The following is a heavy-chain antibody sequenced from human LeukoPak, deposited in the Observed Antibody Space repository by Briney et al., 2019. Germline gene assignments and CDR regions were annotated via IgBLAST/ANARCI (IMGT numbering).Heavy chain of an antibody. V-gene: IGHV4-39*07. Sequence: SETLSLTCTVSGGSINSSSYYWGWIRQPPGKGLEWIGSIYYSGSTYYNPSLKSRVAISVDTSKNQFSLKLSSVTAADTAVYYCASSGYSSSLTFGYWGQGTLVTVSS. CDR2: IYYSGST. CDR1: GGSINSSSYY. J-gene: IGHJ4*02. D-gene: IGHD6-6*01. CDR3: ASSGYSSSLTFGY.